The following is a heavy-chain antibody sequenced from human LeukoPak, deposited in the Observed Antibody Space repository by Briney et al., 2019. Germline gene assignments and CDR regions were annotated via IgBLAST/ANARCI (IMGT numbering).Heavy chain of an antibody. CDR2: IYYSGST. V-gene: IGHV4-39*01. D-gene: IGHD3-10*01. CDR1: GGSISSSSYY. CDR3: ASHPHHYGSGSYYPSDY. J-gene: IGHJ4*02. Sequence: SETLSVTCTVSGGSISSSSYYWGWIRQPPGKGLEWIGSIYYSGSTYYNPSLKSRVTISVDTSKNQFSLKLSSVTAADTAVYYCASHPHHYGSGSYYPSDYWGQGTLVTASS.